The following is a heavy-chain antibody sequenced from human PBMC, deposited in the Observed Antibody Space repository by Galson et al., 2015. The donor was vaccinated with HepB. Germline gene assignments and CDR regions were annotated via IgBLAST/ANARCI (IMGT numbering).Heavy chain of an antibody. CDR3: AKSITGTFWFDP. CDR1: GFTFSSYA. D-gene: IGHD1-7*01. Sequence: SLRLSCAASGFTFSSYAMHWVRQAPGKGLEWVAVISYDGSNKYYADSVKGRFTISRDNSKNTLYLQMNSLRAEDTAVYYCAKSITGTFWFDPWGQGTLVTVSS. CDR2: ISYDGSNK. J-gene: IGHJ5*02. V-gene: IGHV3-30-3*02.